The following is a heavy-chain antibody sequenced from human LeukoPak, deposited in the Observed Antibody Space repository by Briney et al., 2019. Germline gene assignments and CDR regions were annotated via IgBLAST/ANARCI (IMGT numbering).Heavy chain of an antibody. D-gene: IGHD1-26*01. CDR1: GGSISSSSYY. CDR3: AREKGATHAFDI. CDR2: IYYSASN. Sequence: SETLSLTCTVSGGSISSSSYYWSWLRQPPGKGVWWIEYIYYSASNNYNPSLKSRVTISVDTSKNQFSLKLTSVTAADTAVYYCAREKGATHAFDIWDQGTMVTVSS. J-gene: IGHJ3*02. V-gene: IGHV4-61*01.